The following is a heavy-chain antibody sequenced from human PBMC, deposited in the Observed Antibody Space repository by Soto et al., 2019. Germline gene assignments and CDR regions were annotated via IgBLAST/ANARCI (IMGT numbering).Heavy chain of an antibody. CDR1: GYSFTSYD. Sequence: QVQLVQSGAEVKEPGASVKVSCKASGYSFTSYDVHWVRQATGQGLEWMGWVDPNDGNTGYAQEFQGRVTMTRTTSINTAYVELSSLTSDETSLYYCARGHRHSVIYTVDCWGQVTLVIVSS. D-gene: IGHD2-21*01. J-gene: IGHJ4*02. V-gene: IGHV1-8*01. CDR3: ARGHRHSVIYTVDC. CDR2: VDPNDGNT.